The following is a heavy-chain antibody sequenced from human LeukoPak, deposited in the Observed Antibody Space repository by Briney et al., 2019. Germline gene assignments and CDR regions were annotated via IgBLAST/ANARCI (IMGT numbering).Heavy chain of an antibody. Sequence: PTGGSLRLSCAASGFTFSSYAMHWVRQAPGKGLEWVAVISYDGSNKYYAESVKGRFTISRDNAKNSLFLQMDSLRAEDTAVYYCARDTTYTRWYDALDIWGQGTMVTVSS. CDR2: ISYDGSNK. V-gene: IGHV3-30*04. CDR1: GFTFSSYA. J-gene: IGHJ3*02. D-gene: IGHD2-15*01. CDR3: ARDTTYTRWYDALDI.